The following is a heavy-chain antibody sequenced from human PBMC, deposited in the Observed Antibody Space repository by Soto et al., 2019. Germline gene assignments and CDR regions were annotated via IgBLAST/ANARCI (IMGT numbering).Heavy chain of an antibody. V-gene: IGHV4-31*03. CDR1: GDSISRGGYF. D-gene: IGHD1-1*01. CDR2: IYDSGSA. CDR3: ARGIRRPYHYMDV. Sequence: QVQLQESSPGLVKPSQTLSLTCIVSGDSISRGGYFWTWIRQHPGKGLEWIGYIYDSGSAFYNPSLKSRVTMSVDTSKNQFSLNLRSVTAADTAVFYCARGIRRPYHYMDVWVKGTAVAVSS. J-gene: IGHJ6*03.